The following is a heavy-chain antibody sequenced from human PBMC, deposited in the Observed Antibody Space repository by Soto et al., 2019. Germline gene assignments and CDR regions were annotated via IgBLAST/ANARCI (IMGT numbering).Heavy chain of an antibody. D-gene: IGHD4-4*01. CDR2: IKQDGSEK. Sequence: GGSLRLSCSASGFTFSSYWMSWVRQAPGKGLEWVANIKQDGSEKYYVDSVKGRFTISRDNAKNSLYLQMNSLRAEDTAVYYCARDYSNYYTWYYYYYMAVWGKGTTVTVSS. CDR3: ARDYSNYYTWYYYYYMAV. V-gene: IGHV3-7*01. J-gene: IGHJ6*03. CDR1: GFTFSSYW.